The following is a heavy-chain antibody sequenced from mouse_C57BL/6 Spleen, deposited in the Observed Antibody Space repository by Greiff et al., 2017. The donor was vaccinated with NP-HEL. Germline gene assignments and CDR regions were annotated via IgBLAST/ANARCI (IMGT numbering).Heavy chain of an antibody. J-gene: IGHJ2*01. CDR1: GFTFTDYY. CDR2: IRNKANGYTT. CDR3: ARYPTGFDY. V-gene: IGHV7-3*01. D-gene: IGHD4-1*02. Sequence: EVKVVESGGGLVQPGGSLSLSCAASGFTFTDYYMSWVRQPPGRALEWLGFIRNKANGYTTEYSASVKGRFTISRDNSQSILYLQMNALRAEDSATYYCARYPTGFDYWGQGTTLTVSS.